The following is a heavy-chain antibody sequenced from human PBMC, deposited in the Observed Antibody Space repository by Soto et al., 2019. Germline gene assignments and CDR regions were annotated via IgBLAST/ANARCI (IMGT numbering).Heavy chain of an antibody. D-gene: IGHD3-22*01. CDR2: IGAYNFNT. J-gene: IGHJ4*02. Sequence: GASVKVSCKASGYTFTNYNINWVRQAPGQGLEWMGWIGAYNFNTNYAQKFQGRVTMTTDTSTSTAYMELRSLRSDDTAVYYCARDYFARSSGLWGQGTLVTVSS. CDR3: ARDYFARSSGL. CDR1: GYTFTNYN. V-gene: IGHV1-18*01.